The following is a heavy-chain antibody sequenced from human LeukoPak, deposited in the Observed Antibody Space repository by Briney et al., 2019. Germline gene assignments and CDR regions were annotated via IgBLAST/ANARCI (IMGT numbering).Heavy chain of an antibody. CDR1: GYTFTGHY. CDR3: ARDRDYCSSTSCYTNWFDP. J-gene: IGHJ5*02. D-gene: IGHD2-2*02. Sequence: GASVKVSCKASGYTFTGHYMHWVRQAPGQGLEWMGWINPNSGGTNYAQKFQGRVTMTRDTSISTAYMELSRLRSDDTAVYYCARDRDYCSSTSCYTNWFDPWGQGTLVTVSS. V-gene: IGHV1-2*02. CDR2: INPNSGGT.